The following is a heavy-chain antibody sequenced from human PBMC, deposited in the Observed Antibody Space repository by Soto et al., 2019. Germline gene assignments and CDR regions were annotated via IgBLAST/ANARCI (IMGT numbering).Heavy chain of an antibody. CDR1: GGSISSSSYY. CDR3: ARLRYSSGWYWSYYYYGMDV. J-gene: IGHJ6*02. D-gene: IGHD6-19*01. V-gene: IGHV4-39*01. CDR2: IYYSGST. Sequence: SETLSLTCTVSGGSISSSSYYWGWIRQPPGKGLEWIGSIYYSGSTYYNPSLKSRVTISVDTSKNQFSLKLRSVTAADTAVYYCARLRYSSGWYWSYYYYGMDVWGQGTTVTVSS.